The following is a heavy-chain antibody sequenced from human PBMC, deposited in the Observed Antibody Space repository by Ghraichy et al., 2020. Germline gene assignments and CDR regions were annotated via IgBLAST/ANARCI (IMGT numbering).Heavy chain of an antibody. CDR1: GFTVSSNY. Sequence: GESQNISCAASGFTVSSNYMSWVRQAPGKGLEWVSVIYSGGSTYYADSVKGRFTISRDNSKNTLYLQMNSLRAEDTAVYYCARHFHAFDIWGQGTMVTVSS. CDR3: ARHFHAFDI. V-gene: IGHV3-66*04. J-gene: IGHJ3*02. CDR2: IYSGGST.